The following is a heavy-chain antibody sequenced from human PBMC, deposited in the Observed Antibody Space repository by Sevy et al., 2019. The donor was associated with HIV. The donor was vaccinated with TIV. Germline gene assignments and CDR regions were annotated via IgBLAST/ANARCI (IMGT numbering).Heavy chain of an antibody. CDR3: ARGGAVAAYYYYGMDV. CDR2: ISSSGSTI. V-gene: IGHV3-48*03. CDR1: GFTFSSYE. Sequence: GGSLRLSCAASGFTFSSYEMSWVRQAPGKGLEWVSYISSSGSTIYYADSVKGRFTISRDNAKNSLYLQMNSLRAEDTAVYYCARGGAVAAYYYYGMDVWGQGTTVTVSS. J-gene: IGHJ6*02. D-gene: IGHD6-19*01.